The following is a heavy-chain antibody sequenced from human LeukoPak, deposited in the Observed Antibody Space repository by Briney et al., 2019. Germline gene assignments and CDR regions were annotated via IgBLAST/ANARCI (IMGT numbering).Heavy chain of an antibody. Sequence: PSETLSLTCTVSGGSISSYFWSWIRQPPGKGLEWIGEINHSGSTYYNPSLKSRVTISVDTSKNQFSLKLNSVTAADTAVYYCAKSNGYGLVDIWGQGTMVTVSS. CDR2: INHSGST. D-gene: IGHD3-10*01. CDR1: GGSISSYF. CDR3: AKSNGYGLVDI. V-gene: IGHV4-59*12. J-gene: IGHJ3*02.